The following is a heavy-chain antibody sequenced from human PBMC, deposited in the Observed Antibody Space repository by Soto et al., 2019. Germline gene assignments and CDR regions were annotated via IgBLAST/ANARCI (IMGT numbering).Heavy chain of an antibody. CDR3: ARRVPRDSSSWFNWFDP. Sequence: GASVKVSCKASGGTFSSYAISWVRQAPGQGLEWMGGIIPIFGTANYAQKFQGRVTITADESTSTAYMELSSLRSEDTAVYYCARRVPRDSSSWFNWFDPWGQGTLVTVSS. CDR2: IIPIFGTA. V-gene: IGHV1-69*13. D-gene: IGHD6-13*01. CDR1: GGTFSSYA. J-gene: IGHJ5*02.